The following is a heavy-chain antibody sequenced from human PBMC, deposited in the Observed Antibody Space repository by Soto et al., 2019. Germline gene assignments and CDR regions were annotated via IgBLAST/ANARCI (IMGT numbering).Heavy chain of an antibody. V-gene: IGHV1-8*02. J-gene: IGHJ4*02. CDR1: GFTFSNYD. D-gene: IGHD6-19*01. Sequence: GASVKVSCKASGFTFSNYDINWVRQATGQGLEWMGWMNANRANTGYAQKFQGRVTMTRDTPINTAYMELSSLTSEDTAVYYCARNVPGSGWFENWGQGTLVTVSS. CDR2: MNANRANT. CDR3: ARNVPGSGWFEN.